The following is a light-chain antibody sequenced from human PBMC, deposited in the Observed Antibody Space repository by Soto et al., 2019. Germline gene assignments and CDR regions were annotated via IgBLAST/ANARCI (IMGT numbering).Light chain of an antibody. CDR1: QSVLYSSNNKNY. CDR2: WAS. J-gene: IGKJ1*01. CDR3: QECYSTPWT. V-gene: IGKV4-1*01. Sequence: DIVMTQSPDSLAVSLGERATINCKSSQSVLYSSNNKNYLAWYQQKPGQPPKLLIYWASTRESGVPDRFSGSGSGTDFTLTISSRQAEDVAVYYCQECYSTPWTFGQGTKVEIK.